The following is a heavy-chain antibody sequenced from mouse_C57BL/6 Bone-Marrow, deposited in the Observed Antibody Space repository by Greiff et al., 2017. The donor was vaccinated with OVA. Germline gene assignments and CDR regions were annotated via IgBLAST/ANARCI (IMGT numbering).Heavy chain of an antibody. CDR2: ISYDGSN. V-gene: IGHV3-6*01. J-gene: IGHJ2*01. Sequence: ESGPGLVKPSQSLSLTCPVTGYSITSGYYWNWLRQFPGNKLEWMGYISYDGSNNYHPSLQNRIFITRDTSKNQFFLKLNSVTTEDTATYDCARVFYDYDEEGFDYWGQGTTLTVSS. CDR3: ARVFYDYDEEGFDY. D-gene: IGHD2-4*01. CDR1: GYSITSGYY.